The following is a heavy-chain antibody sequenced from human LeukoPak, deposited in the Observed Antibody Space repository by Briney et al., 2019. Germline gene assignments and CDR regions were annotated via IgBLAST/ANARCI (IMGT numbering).Heavy chain of an antibody. CDR2: ISYNGRT. D-gene: IGHD6-13*01. V-gene: IGHV4-39*01. CDR1: GASISRSNYY. Sequence: PSETLSLTCIVSGASISRSNYYWGWIRQPPGKGLEWIGSISYNGRTFYNPSLKSRVTISVDTLKNQFSLKLSSVTAADTAVFYCARVEGAATNWYFDLWGRGTLVTVSS. J-gene: IGHJ2*01. CDR3: ARVEGAATNWYFDL.